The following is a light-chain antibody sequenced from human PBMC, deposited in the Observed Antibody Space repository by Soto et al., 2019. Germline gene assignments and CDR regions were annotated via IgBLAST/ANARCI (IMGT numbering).Light chain of an antibody. CDR2: GAS. CDR3: QQYGYSPKN. Sequence: EIVLTQSPGTLSLSPGERGTLSCRASQSISGSYLGWFQLKPGQAPRLLIYGASSRATGIPDRFSGSATGTAFTLTISRREPEDFAVYYCQQYGYSPKNFGQGTRLEIK. CDR1: QSISGSY. J-gene: IGKJ5*01. V-gene: IGKV3-20*01.